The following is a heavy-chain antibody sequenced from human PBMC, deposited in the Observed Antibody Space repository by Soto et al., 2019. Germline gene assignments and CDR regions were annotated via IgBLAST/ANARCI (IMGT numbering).Heavy chain of an antibody. Sequence: SVKVSCKASGGTFSIYTISWVLQAPGQGLEWMGRIIPILGIANYAQKFQGRVTITADKSTSTAYMELSSLRSEDTAVYYCASENTQTDDAFDIWGQGTMVTVSS. CDR1: GGTFSIYT. CDR2: IIPILGIA. CDR3: ASENTQTDDAFDI. V-gene: IGHV1-69*02. J-gene: IGHJ3*02.